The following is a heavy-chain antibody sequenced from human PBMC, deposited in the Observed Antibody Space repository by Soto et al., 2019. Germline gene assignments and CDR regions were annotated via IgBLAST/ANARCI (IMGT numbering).Heavy chain of an antibody. D-gene: IGHD6-6*01. Sequence: PSETLSLACTVSGGSISSSSYYWGWVRQPPGKGLEGIGSIYYSGSTYYNPSLTSRVTISVDTPKNQFSLKLSPVTAADTAVYYCARALMEGQLAGTGWFDPCGQGTLVTLSS. CDR2: IYYSGST. CDR3: ARALMEGQLAGTGWFDP. V-gene: IGHV4-39*01. J-gene: IGHJ5*02. CDR1: GGSISSSSYY.